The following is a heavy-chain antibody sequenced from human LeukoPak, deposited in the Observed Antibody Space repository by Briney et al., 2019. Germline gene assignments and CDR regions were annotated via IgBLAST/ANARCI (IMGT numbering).Heavy chain of an antibody. V-gene: IGHV1-8*01. Sequence: ASVKVSCKASGYTFTIHDINWVRQATGQGLEWMGWMNPNSGNTGYAQKFQGRVTMTRNTSISTAYMELSSPRSEDTAVYYCARGIRKVLPSAFDIWGQGTTVTVSS. D-gene: IGHD2-8*02. CDR3: ARGIRKVLPSAFDI. CDR1: GYTFTIHD. CDR2: MNPNSGNT. J-gene: IGHJ3*02.